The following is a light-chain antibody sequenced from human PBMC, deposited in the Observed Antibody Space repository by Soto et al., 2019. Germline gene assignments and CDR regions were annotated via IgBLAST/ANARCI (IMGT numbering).Light chain of an antibody. V-gene: IGKV3-15*01. CDR3: HQYNDWPPKYT. J-gene: IGKJ2*01. Sequence: EIVMTQSPATLFVSPGERATLSCRASQSVSSNLAWYQQKPGQAPRPLIYGASTRATGIPARFSGSGSGTEFTLTISILQSDDSAVYYCHQYNDWPPKYTFGQGTKLQI. CDR2: GAS. CDR1: QSVSSN.